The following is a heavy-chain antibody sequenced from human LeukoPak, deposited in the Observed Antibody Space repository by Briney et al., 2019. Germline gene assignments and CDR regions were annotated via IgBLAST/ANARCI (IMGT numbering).Heavy chain of an antibody. Sequence: GGSLRLSCAASGFTVSSNYMSWVHQAPGKGLEWVSIIYSGGSTYYADSVKGRFTISRDNSKNTLYLQMNSLRAEDTAVYYCARELRYFDWLPTGPSDDVYAFDIWGQGTMVTVSS. CDR2: IYSGGST. J-gene: IGHJ3*02. V-gene: IGHV3-66*01. D-gene: IGHD3-9*01. CDR1: GFTVSSNY. CDR3: ARELRYFDWLPTGPSDDVYAFDI.